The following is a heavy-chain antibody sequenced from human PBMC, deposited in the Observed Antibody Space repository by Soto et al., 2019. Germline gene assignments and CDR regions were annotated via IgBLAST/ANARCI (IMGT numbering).Heavy chain of an antibody. V-gene: IGHV1-46*01. CDR2: IYPSGGST. D-gene: IGHD3-10*01. CDR3: ARDFSGPMDY. CDR1: GYTFTNYY. J-gene: IGHJ4*02. Sequence: ASVKVSCKASGYTFTNYYMHWVRQAPGQGLEWMGIIYPSGGSTRNAQKFQGRVTMTRDTSTSTVYMELSSLRSEDTSVYYCARDFSGPMDYWGRGTLVTVSS.